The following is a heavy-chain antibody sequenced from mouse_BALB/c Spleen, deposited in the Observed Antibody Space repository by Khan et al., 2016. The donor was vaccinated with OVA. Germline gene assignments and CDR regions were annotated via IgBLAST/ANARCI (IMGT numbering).Heavy chain of an antibody. CDR2: ISYSGSI. V-gene: IGHV3-2*02. CDR3: ARTARIEY. CDR1: GYSITSDYG. J-gene: IGHJ2*01. Sequence: EVKLEESGPGLVKPSQSLSLTCTVTGYSITSDYGWNWIRQFPGNTLEWMGNISYSGSINYNPSLKSRISITRDTSKNQFFVQLNSVTTEDTATYYCARTARIEYWGQGTTLTVSS. D-gene: IGHD1-2*01.